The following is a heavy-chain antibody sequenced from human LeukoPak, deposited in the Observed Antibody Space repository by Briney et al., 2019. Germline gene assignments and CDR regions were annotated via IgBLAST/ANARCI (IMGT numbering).Heavy chain of an antibody. CDR2: ISAYNGNT. CDR1: GYTFTSYG. Sequence: ASVKVSCKASGYTFTSYGISWVRQAPGQGLEWMGWISAYNGNTNYAQKLQGRVTMTTDTSTSTAYMELRSLRSDDTAVYYCARLQYYDFWSGYYTGFDWSDPWGQGTLVTVSS. D-gene: IGHD3-3*01. CDR3: ARLQYYDFWSGYYTGFDWSDP. J-gene: IGHJ5*02. V-gene: IGHV1-18*01.